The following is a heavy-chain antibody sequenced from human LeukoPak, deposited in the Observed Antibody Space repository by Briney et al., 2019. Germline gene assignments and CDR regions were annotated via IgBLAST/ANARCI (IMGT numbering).Heavy chain of an antibody. D-gene: IGHD5-12*01. V-gene: IGHV4-4*02. J-gene: IGHJ3*02. CDR2: IYHSGST. CDR1: AGSISSGSW. CDR3: ARRVWWLRWAFDI. Sequence: SGTLSLTCAVSAGSISSGSWWNWVRQPPGKGLEWIGEIYHSGSTNYNPSLKSRVTISLDKSKNQFSLKLYSVTAADTAVYYCARRVWWLRWAFDIWGQGTMVTVSS.